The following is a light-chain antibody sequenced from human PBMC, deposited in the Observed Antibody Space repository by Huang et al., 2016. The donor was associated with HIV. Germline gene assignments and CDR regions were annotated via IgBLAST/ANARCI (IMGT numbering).Light chain of an antibody. CDR1: QSVFNNNY. Sequence: EIVLTQSPGILSLSPGESATLSCRASQSVFNNNYLAWYQQKPGQAPRLLIFGASSPATGISDRFRGSGSGTDFTLTISRLAPEDFAVYYCQQYGSSLAFGPGTKVEIK. CDR2: GAS. CDR3: QQYGSSLA. J-gene: IGKJ1*01. V-gene: IGKV3-20*01.